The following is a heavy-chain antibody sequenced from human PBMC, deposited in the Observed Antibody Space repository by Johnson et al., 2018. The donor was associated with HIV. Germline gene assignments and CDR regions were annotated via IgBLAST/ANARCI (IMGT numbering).Heavy chain of an antibody. CDR2: ISYGGNKQ. CDR1: GFTFSSYA. V-gene: IGHV3-30-3*01. D-gene: IGHD3-16*02. Sequence: QVQLVESGGGVVQPGRSLRLSCAASGFTFSSYAMHWVRQPPGKGLEWVAVISYGGNKQYYVDSVEGRFTISSDNSKDTLYLQMNNLTTEDTAVYSCARDFGLGELSYETVDAFDIWGQGTMVTVSS. J-gene: IGHJ3*02. CDR3: ARDFGLGELSYETVDAFDI.